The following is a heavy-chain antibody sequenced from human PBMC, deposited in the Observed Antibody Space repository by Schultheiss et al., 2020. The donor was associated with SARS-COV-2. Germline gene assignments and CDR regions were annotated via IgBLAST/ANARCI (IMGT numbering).Heavy chain of an antibody. D-gene: IGHD6-13*01. CDR3: ARDGGSLAAAGSGYYGMDV. CDR1: GFTFDDYA. J-gene: IGHJ6*02. CDR2: ISWNSGSI. Sequence: GGSLRLSCAASGFTFDDYAMHWVRQAPGKGLEWVSGISWNSGSIGYADSVKGRFTISRDNAKNSLYLQMNSLRAEDTALYYCARDGGSLAAAGSGYYGMDVWGQGTTVTVSS. V-gene: IGHV3-9*01.